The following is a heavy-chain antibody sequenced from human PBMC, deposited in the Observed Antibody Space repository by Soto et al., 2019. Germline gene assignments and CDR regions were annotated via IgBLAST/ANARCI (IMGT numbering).Heavy chain of an antibody. CDR1: GYTFSSYG. V-gene: IGHV1-18*01. D-gene: IGHD6-19*01. Sequence: QVQLVQSGAEVKKPGASVKVSCKASGYTFSSYGISWVRQDPGQGLEWMGWISGYSGHTYYAQKFQGRVTMTTDTSTNTVYMELRSLRSDDTAEYYCAREWDNKSEHSSGWYDDFWGQGTLVTVSS. J-gene: IGHJ4*02. CDR2: ISGYSGHT. CDR3: AREWDNKSEHSSGWYDDF.